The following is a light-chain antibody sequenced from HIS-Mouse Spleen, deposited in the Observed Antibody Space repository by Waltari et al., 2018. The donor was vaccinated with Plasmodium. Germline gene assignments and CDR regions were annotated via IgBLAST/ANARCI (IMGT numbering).Light chain of an antibody. V-gene: IGKV1-6*01. J-gene: IGKJ4*01. CDR1: QDISNY. Sequence: IQMTQSPSSLPASVGDRVTITCQASQDISNYLNWYQQKPGKAPKLLIYAASSLQSGVPSRFSGSGSGTDFTLTISSLQPEDFATYYCLQDYNYPLTFGGGTKVEIK. CDR3: LQDYNYPLT. CDR2: AAS.